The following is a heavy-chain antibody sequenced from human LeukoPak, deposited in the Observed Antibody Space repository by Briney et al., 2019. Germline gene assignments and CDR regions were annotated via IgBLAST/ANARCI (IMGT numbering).Heavy chain of an antibody. CDR1: GGSISSYY. Sequence: SSETLSLTCTVPGGSISSYYWSSIRQPPGKGLEWIGYIYYSGSTNYKPSLKSRATISVDPSKNQFSLKLTSVTAADTAVYYCARDGGDGPNYWGQGTLVTVSS. CDR2: IYYSGST. CDR3: ARDGGDGPNY. J-gene: IGHJ4*02. V-gene: IGHV4-59*01. D-gene: IGHD3-16*01.